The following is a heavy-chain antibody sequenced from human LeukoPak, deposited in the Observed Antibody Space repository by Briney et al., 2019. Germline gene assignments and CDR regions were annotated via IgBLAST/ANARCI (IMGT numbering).Heavy chain of an antibody. CDR3: ARVTSSSGWYAYYYMDV. D-gene: IGHD6-19*01. J-gene: IGHJ6*03. Sequence: ASVKVSCKASGYTFTSYGISWVRQAPGQGLEWMGWISAYNGNTNYAQKLQGRVTMTTDTSTSTACMELRSLRSDDTAVYYCARVTSSSGWYAYYYMDVWGKGTTVTVSS. CDR1: GYTFTSYG. CDR2: ISAYNGNT. V-gene: IGHV1-18*01.